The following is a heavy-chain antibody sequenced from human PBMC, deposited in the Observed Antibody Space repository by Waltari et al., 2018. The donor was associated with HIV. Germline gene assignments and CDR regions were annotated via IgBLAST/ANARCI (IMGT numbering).Heavy chain of an antibody. CDR2: LYYSGST. J-gene: IGHJ5*02. D-gene: IGHD2-2*01. CDR1: GGSISSSSYY. CDR3: ARVRPAGGQLHVGNWFDP. V-gene: IGHV4-39*07. Sequence: QLQLQESGPGLVKPSETLSLTCTVSGGSISSSSYYWGWIRQPPGKGLEWIGSLYYSGSTYYNPSLKSRVTISVDTSKNQFSLKLSSVTAADTAVYYCARVRPAGGQLHVGNWFDPWGQGTLVTVSS.